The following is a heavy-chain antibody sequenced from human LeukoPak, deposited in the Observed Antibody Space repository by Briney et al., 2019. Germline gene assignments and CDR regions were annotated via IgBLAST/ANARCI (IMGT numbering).Heavy chain of an antibody. V-gene: IGHV4-59*12. CDR3: ARESFDWLFDYYYYYGMDV. D-gene: IGHD3-9*01. J-gene: IGHJ6*02. CDR1: GGSISSYY. CDR2: IYYSGST. Sequence: SETLSLTCTVSGGSISSYYWSWIRQPPGKGLEWIGYIYYSGSTNYNPSLKSRGTISVDTSKNQFSLKLSSVTAADTAVYYCARESFDWLFDYYYYYGMDVWGQGTTVTVSS.